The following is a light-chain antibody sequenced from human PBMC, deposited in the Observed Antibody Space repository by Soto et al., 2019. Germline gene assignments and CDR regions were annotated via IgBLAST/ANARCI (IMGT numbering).Light chain of an antibody. J-gene: IGKJ2*01. CDR3: QQTYDTPYT. CDR1: QSISSY. CDR2: AAS. V-gene: IGKV1-39*01. Sequence: DIQMTQSPSSLSASVGDRVTITCRASQSISSYLNWYQEKPGKAPKLLIYAASSLQGGVPSRFSGSGSGTDFTLAISRLQPEDFATYYCQQTYDTPYTFGQGTKLQVK.